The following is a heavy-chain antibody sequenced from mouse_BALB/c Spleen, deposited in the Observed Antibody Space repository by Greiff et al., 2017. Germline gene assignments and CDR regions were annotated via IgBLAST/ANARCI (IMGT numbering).Heavy chain of an antibody. Sequence: EVQLQESGPGLVKPSQSLSLTCTVTGYSITSDYAWNWIRQFPGNKLEWMGYISYIGSTSYNPSLKSRISITRDTSKNQFFLQLNSVTTEDTATYYCARSVLYYGSSYAMDYWGQGTSVTVSS. D-gene: IGHD1-1*01. CDR2: ISYIGST. J-gene: IGHJ4*01. CDR1: GYSITSDYA. V-gene: IGHV3-2*02. CDR3: ARSVLYYGSSYAMDY.